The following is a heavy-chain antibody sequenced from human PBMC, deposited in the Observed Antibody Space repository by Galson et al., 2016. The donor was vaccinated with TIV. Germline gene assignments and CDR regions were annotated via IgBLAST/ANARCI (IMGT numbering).Heavy chain of an antibody. CDR3: AKNRKTIDY. J-gene: IGHJ4*02. D-gene: IGHD2/OR15-2a*01. CDR2: ISGSGGST. Sequence: SLRLSCAASGFTFSSYAMSWVRQAPGKGLEWVAAISGSGGSTYYVDSVKGRFTISRDNSKNTVYLQMNSLRAEDAAVYYCAKNRKTIDYWGQGTLVTVSS. CDR1: GFTFSSYA. V-gene: IGHV3-23*01.